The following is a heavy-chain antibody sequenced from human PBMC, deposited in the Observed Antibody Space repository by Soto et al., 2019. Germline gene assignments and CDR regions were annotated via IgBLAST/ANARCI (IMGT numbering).Heavy chain of an antibody. D-gene: IGHD6-25*01. V-gene: IGHV1-3*04. CDR3: ARDIVARNYYSYYGMDV. CDR1: GYTFTSYA. J-gene: IGHJ6*02. CDR2: INTDSGNT. Sequence: QVQLVQSGAEVKKPGASVKVSCKASGYTFTSYAMHWVRQAPGQRLEWMGWINTDSGNTKYSQKFQGRVTITRDTSASTAYMELSSLRSEDTAVFYRARDIVARNYYSYYGMDVWGQGTTVTVSS.